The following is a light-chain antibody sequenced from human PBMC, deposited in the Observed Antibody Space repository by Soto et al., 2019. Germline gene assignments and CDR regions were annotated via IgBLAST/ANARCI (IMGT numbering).Light chain of an antibody. J-gene: IGLJ3*02. Sequence: NFILTQPHSVSESPGKTVTISCTRSSGNIASNYVQWYQQRPGSAPTAVIYEDNQRPSGVPDRFSGSIDSSSNSASLTISGLKTEDEADYYCQSHDNINWVFGGGTKVTVL. CDR1: SGNIASNY. CDR2: EDN. V-gene: IGLV6-57*04. CDR3: QSHDNINWV.